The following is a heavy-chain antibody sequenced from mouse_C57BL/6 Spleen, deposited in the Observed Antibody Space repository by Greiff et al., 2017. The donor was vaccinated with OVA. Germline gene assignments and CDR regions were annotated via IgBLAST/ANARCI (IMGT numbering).Heavy chain of an antibody. CDR2: INPSNLGN. Sequence: VQLQQPGTELVTSGASVKLSCKASGYTFTSYWMHWVKQRPGQGLEWIGNINPSNLGNTHNEKFKSKATLTVDKSSSTAYMQLSSLTSEDSAVYYCAREDLHFDYWGQGTTLTVSS. J-gene: IGHJ2*01. CDR1: GYTFTSYW. CDR3: AREDLHFDY. V-gene: IGHV1-53*01. D-gene: IGHD2-1*01.